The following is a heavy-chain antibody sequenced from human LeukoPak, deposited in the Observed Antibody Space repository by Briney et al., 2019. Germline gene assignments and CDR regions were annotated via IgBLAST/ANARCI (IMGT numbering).Heavy chain of an antibody. D-gene: IGHD3-22*01. J-gene: IGHJ3*02. Sequence: SVKVSCKASGGTFSSYAISWVRQAPGQGLEWMGGIIPIFGTANYAQKFQGRVTITADESTSTAYMELSSLRSEDTAVYYCARDRSGYPENAFDIWGQGTMVTVSS. CDR1: GGTFSSYA. CDR3: ARDRSGYPENAFDI. V-gene: IGHV1-69*13. CDR2: IIPIFGTA.